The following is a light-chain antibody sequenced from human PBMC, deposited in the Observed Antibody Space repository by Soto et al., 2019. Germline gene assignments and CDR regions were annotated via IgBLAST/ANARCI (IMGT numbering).Light chain of an antibody. J-gene: IGKJ4*01. CDR2: GAS. V-gene: IGKV3-20*01. CDR1: QSVSRNF. Sequence: ENVLTQSPGTLSLSPGERATLSCRASQSVSRNFLAWYRQKPGQAPRLLIFGASTRATGIPDRFSGSGSGTDFTLTISRLEPEDLAVYYCHQYDMSPLTFGGGTMVEIK. CDR3: HQYDMSPLT.